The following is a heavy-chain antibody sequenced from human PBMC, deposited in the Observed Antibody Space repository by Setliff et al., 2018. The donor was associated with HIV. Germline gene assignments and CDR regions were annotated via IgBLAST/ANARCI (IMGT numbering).Heavy chain of an antibody. J-gene: IGHJ5*02. V-gene: IGHV1-69*13. CDR1: GGTFSLYA. CDR3: ARDQATGYEKVWFSWIDP. Sequence: GASVKVSCKASGGTFSLYAINWVRQAPGQGLEWMGGIIPIFNTANYAQKFQGRVTITADGSTSTAYMELSSLRFEDTATYYCARDQATGYEKVWFSWIDPWGQGTLATVSS. CDR2: IIPIFNTA. D-gene: IGHD5-12*01.